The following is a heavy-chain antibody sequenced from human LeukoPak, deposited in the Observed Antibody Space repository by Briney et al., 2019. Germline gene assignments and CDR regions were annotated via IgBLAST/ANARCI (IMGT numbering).Heavy chain of an antibody. Sequence: SETLSLTCTVSGGSISNSYWSWLRQPPGKGLEWIGYIYYSGSTSYNPSLKSRVTISLDTSRNQFSLKLSSVSAADTAAYYCAGRSWSTGYFFDYWGQGTLVTVSS. V-gene: IGHV4-59*03. CDR2: IYYSGST. J-gene: IGHJ4*02. CDR1: GGSISNSY. D-gene: IGHD6-13*01. CDR3: AGRSWSTGYFFDY.